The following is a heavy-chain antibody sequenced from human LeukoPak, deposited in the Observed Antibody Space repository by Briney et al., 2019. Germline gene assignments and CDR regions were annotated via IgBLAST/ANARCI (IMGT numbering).Heavy chain of an antibody. CDR2: IYYSGNT. CDR1: GGSISSGDYY. Sequence: SETLSLTCTVSGGSISSGDYYWSWIRQPPGKGLEWIGYIYYSGNTNYNPSLKSRVTISVDTSKNQFSLKLTSVTAADTAVYYCARAGRGVAPNFESWGQGTLVTVSS. J-gene: IGHJ4*02. D-gene: IGHD5-12*01. V-gene: IGHV4-61*08. CDR3: ARAGRGVAPNFES.